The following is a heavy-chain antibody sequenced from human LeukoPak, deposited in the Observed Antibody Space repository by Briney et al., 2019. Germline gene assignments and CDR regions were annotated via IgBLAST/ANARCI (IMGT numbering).Heavy chain of an antibody. D-gene: IGHD6-19*01. CDR3: ARVAVGGTRAFDI. J-gene: IGHJ3*02. CDR2: IVGDGSRT. Sequence: GGSLTLSCAASGFTFRNYWMHWVRQAPEKGLVWVSRIVGDGSRTAYADSVKGRFTISRDNAKNTLYLQMNSLRGEDTAVYYCARVAVGGTRAFDIWGQGTMVTVSS. CDR1: GFTFRNYW. V-gene: IGHV3-74*01.